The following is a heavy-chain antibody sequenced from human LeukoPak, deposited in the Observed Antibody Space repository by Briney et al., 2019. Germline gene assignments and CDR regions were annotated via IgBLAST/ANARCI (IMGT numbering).Heavy chain of an antibody. CDR1: GYTFTGYY. CDR2: INPNSGGT. Sequence: GASVKVACKSSGYTFTGYYIHRVRQSPGQGLECMGWINPNSGGTNYAQKFQGWVTMTRDTSISTAYMELSRLRSDDTAVYYCATSSTRPYYYGMDVWGQGTTVTVSS. V-gene: IGHV1-2*04. D-gene: IGHD2-2*01. CDR3: ATSSTRPYYYGMDV. J-gene: IGHJ6*02.